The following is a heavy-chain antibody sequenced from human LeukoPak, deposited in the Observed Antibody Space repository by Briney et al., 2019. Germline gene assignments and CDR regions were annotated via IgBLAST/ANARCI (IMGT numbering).Heavy chain of an antibody. CDR3: ARAKGGPGSTWAFDI. V-gene: IGHV3-74*01. J-gene: IGHJ3*02. Sequence: SGGSLRLSCAASGFTFSSYWMQWVRHAPGKGLVWVSRLNSDGSTTTYADSMKGRFTISRDNAKNTLYLQMNSLRAEDTAVYYCARAKGGPGSTWAFDIWGQGTMVTVSS. CDR2: LNSDGSTT. D-gene: IGHD6-13*01. CDR1: GFTFSSYW.